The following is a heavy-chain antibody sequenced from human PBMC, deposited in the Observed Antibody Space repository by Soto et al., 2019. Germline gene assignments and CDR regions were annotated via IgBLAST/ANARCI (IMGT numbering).Heavy chain of an antibody. CDR3: AKAALRFLYYMDV. V-gene: IGHV3-30*18. J-gene: IGHJ6*03. CDR1: GFTFSSYG. D-gene: IGHD3-3*01. Sequence: GGSLRLSCAASGFTFSSYGMHWVRQAPGKGLEWVAVISYDGSNKYYADSVKGRFTISRDNSKNTLYLQMNSLRAEDTAVYYCAKAALRFLYYMDVWGKGTTVTVSS. CDR2: ISYDGSNK.